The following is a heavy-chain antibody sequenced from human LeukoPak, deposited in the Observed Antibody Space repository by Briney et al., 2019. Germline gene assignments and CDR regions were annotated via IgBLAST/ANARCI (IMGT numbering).Heavy chain of an antibody. D-gene: IGHD2-21*02. J-gene: IGHJ4*02. CDR3: ARARTYCGGDCSYFDF. V-gene: IGHV1-2*02. CDR1: GYTFTGYY. Sequence: ASVKVSCKASGYTFTGYYMHWVRQAPGQGLELMGWINPNSGGTNYAQEFQGRVTMTRDTSISTAYMELSSLRSDDTAVYYCARARTYCGGDCSYFDFWGQGTLVTVSS. CDR2: INPNSGGT.